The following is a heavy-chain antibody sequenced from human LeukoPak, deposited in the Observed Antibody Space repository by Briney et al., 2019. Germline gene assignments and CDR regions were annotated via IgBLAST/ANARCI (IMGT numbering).Heavy chain of an antibody. D-gene: IGHD6-13*01. CDR1: GYTFTGYY. V-gene: IGHV1-2*02. CDR2: INPNSGGA. Sequence: GASVKVSCKASGYTFTGYYMHWVRQAPGQGLEWMGWINPNSGGANSAQKFQGRVTMTRDSSINTAYMELNRLTSDGTAVYYCARDSSSWLNNLFDPWGQGTLVTVSS. CDR3: ARDSSSWLNNLFDP. J-gene: IGHJ5*02.